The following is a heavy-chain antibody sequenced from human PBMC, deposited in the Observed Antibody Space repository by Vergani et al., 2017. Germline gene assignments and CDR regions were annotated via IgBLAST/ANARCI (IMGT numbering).Heavy chain of an antibody. Sequence: QVQLVESGGGVVQPGRSLRLSCEASGFTFSSYGMHWVRQAPGKGLEWVAVISYDGSNKYYADSVKGRFAISRDNSKNTLYLQMNSLRAEDTAVYYCAKVSSDFWSGQGAFDIWGQGTMVTVSS. CDR3: AKVSSDFWSGQGAFDI. V-gene: IGHV3-30*18. CDR1: GFTFSSYG. CDR2: ISYDGSNK. D-gene: IGHD3-3*01. J-gene: IGHJ3*02.